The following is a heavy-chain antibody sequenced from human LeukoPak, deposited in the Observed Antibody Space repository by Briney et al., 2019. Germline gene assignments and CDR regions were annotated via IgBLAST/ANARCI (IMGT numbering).Heavy chain of an antibody. CDR2: ISSISTYI. Sequence: PGGSLRLSCADSELTFSSYSMTWVRQAPGKGLEWVSSISSISTYIYYAESVKGRFTISRDNAKNLLYLHMNSLRAEDTAVYYCARDGQVPGAINYYNMDVWGKGTTVTVSS. V-gene: IGHV3-21*01. CDR3: ARDGQVPGAINYYNMDV. J-gene: IGHJ6*03. CDR1: ELTFSSYS. D-gene: IGHD2-2*02.